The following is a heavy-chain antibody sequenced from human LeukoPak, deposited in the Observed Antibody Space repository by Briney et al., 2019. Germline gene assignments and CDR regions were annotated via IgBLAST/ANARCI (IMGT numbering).Heavy chain of an antibody. V-gene: IGHV3-66*01. CDR3: AKSLHDYGDAGVDY. CDR2: IYSGGST. Sequence: GGSLRLSCAASGFTVSSYYMSWVRQAPGKGLEWVSVIYSGGSTYYADSVKGRFTISRDNSKNTLYLQMNSLRAEDTAVYYCAKSLHDYGDAGVDYWGQGTLVTVSS. CDR1: GFTVSSYY. D-gene: IGHD4-17*01. J-gene: IGHJ4*02.